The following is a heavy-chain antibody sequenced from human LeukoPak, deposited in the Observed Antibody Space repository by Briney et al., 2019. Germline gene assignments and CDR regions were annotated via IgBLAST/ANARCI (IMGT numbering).Heavy chain of an antibody. Sequence: GGSLRLSCAASGFTFSSYAMHWVRQAPGKGLEWVAVISYDGSNKYYADSVKGRFTISRDNSKNTLYLQMNSLRAEDTAVYYCASGGLLDYGGQGTLVTVS. V-gene: IGHV3-30*04. CDR1: GFTFSSYA. CDR3: ASGGLLDY. D-gene: IGHD3-16*01. J-gene: IGHJ4*02. CDR2: ISYDGSNK.